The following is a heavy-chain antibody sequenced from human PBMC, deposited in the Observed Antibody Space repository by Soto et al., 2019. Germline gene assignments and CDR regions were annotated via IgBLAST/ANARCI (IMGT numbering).Heavy chain of an antibody. J-gene: IGHJ4*02. D-gene: IGHD6-13*01. CDR3: ARDPGLFMGIAVAGYFDY. Sequence: QVQLVQSGAEVKKPGASVKVSCKASGYTFTSYGISWVRQAPGQGLEWMGWISAYNGNTNYAQKLPGRVTMTTDTSSSTDYMELRSVRSDDTPVYYCARDPGLFMGIAVAGYFDYWGQGTLVTVSS. CDR1: GYTFTSYG. V-gene: IGHV1-18*01. CDR2: ISAYNGNT.